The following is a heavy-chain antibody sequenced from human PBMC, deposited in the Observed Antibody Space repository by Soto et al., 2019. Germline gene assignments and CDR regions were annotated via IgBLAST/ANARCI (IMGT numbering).Heavy chain of an antibody. Sequence: SETLSLTCAVSGGSISSGDYCWSWIRQPPGKGLEWIGYIYYSGSTYYNPSLKSRVTISVDTSKNQFSLKLSSVTAADTAVYYCASYDSSLAIDYWGQGTLVTVSS. V-gene: IGHV4-30-4*01. CDR2: IYYSGST. CDR1: GGSISSGDYC. D-gene: IGHD3-22*01. J-gene: IGHJ4*02. CDR3: ASYDSSLAIDY.